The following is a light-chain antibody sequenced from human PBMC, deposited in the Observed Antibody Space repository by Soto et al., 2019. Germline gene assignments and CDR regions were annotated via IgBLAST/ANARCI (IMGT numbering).Light chain of an antibody. Sequence: QSVLTQPPSVSGAPGQRVSISCTGSSTNIGAGYGVHWYQQLPGTAPKLLIVGNTIRPSGVPGRFSASTSGTSASLAITGLQAEDEGDYYCQSYDSTLSARYVFGTGTKVTVL. V-gene: IGLV1-40*01. CDR2: GNT. CDR1: STNIGAGYG. CDR3: QSYDSTLSARYV. J-gene: IGLJ1*01.